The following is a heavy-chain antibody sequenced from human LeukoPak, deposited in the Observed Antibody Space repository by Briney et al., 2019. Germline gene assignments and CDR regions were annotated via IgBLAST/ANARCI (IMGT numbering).Heavy chain of an antibody. CDR2: IYYSGST. J-gene: IGHJ4*02. D-gene: IGHD6-19*01. Sequence: SETLSLTCTVSGGSISSSSHYWGWIRQPPGKGLEWIGSIYYSGSTYYNPSLKSRVTISVDTSKNQFSLKLSSVTAADTAVYYCARYGQWLVRSFDYWGQGTLVTVSS. CDR3: ARYGQWLVRSFDY. CDR1: GGSISSSSHY. V-gene: IGHV4-39*01.